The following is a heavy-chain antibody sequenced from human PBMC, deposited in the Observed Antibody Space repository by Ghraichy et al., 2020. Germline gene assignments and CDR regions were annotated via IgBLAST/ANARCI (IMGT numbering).Heavy chain of an antibody. V-gene: IGHV4-39*01. Sequence: SQTLSLTCTVSGGSISSSSYYWGWIRQPPGKGLEWIGSIYYSGSTYYNPSLKSRVTISVDTSKNQFSLKLSSVTAADTAVYYCARSGAFDIWGQGTMVTVSS. CDR2: IYYSGST. J-gene: IGHJ3*02. CDR3: ARSGAFDI. CDR1: GGSISSSSYY.